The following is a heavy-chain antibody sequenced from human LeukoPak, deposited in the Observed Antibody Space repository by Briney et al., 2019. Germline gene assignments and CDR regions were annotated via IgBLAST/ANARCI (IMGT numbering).Heavy chain of an antibody. CDR1: GFTFGWDW. J-gene: IGHJ6*04. CDR3: ARECGSGRCDYGMDV. CDR2: IKLGGSDQ. V-gene: IGHV3-7*03. Sequence: GGSLRLSCAVSGFTFGWDWMSWVRQAPGKGLEWVANIKLGGSDQNYVDSVKGRFTISRDNAKNSLNLQMNSLRGEDTAVYYCARECGSGRCDYGMDVWGKGTTVTVSS. D-gene: IGHD3-10*01.